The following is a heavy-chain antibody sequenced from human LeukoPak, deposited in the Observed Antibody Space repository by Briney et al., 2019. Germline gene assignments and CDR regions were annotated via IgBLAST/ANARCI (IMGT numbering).Heavy chain of an antibody. V-gene: IGHV3-23*01. CDR2: ISGSGGNT. CDR3: AKGYDFLDY. Sequence: GGCLRLSCAASGFTFSSYAMSWARQAPGKGLEWVSDISGSGGNTYYADSVKGRFTISRDNSKNTLSLQMNSLRAENTAVYYCAKGYDFLDYWGQGTLVTVSS. D-gene: IGHD3-3*01. J-gene: IGHJ4*02. CDR1: GFTFSSYA.